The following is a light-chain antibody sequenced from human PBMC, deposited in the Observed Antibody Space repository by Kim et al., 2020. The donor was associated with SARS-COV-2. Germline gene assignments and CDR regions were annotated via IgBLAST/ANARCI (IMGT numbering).Light chain of an antibody. Sequence: VTNSCTGSSSNIGAYYDVHWYQQLPGTAPKLRIPGNTNRPSGVPDRFSGSKSGTSASLDITGLQAEDEAVYYCQSYDRSLSGSVFGGGTQLTVL. CDR3: QSYDRSLSGSV. CDR1: SSNIGAYYD. V-gene: IGLV1-40*01. CDR2: GNT. J-gene: IGLJ3*02.